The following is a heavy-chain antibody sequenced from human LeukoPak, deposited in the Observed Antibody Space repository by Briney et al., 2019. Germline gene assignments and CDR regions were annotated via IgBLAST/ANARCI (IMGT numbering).Heavy chain of an antibody. CDR1: GGSISSGGYY. CDR3: AGRSGPLRIDY. Sequence: ASQTLSLTCTVSGGSISSGGYYWSWIRQHPGKGLEWIGYIYYSGSTYYNPSLKSRVTISVDTSKNQFSLKLSSVTAADTAVYYCAGRSGPLRIDYWGQGTLVTVSS. D-gene: IGHD4-17*01. J-gene: IGHJ4*02. V-gene: IGHV4-31*03. CDR2: IYYSGST.